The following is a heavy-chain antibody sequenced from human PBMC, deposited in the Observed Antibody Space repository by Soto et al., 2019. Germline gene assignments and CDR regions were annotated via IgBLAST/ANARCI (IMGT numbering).Heavy chain of an antibody. Sequence: EVQLVQSGAEVKKPGESLRISCKGSGYSFTRYWISWVRQMPGKGLEWMGRIDPSDSYTNYSPSFQGHVTISADKSISTAYLQWSSLKASDTAMYYCARHHTTFYEPYYGMDVWGQGTTVTVSS. D-gene: IGHD3-16*01. V-gene: IGHV5-10-1*03. CDR2: IDPSDSYT. J-gene: IGHJ6*02. CDR1: GYSFTRYW. CDR3: ARHHTTFYEPYYGMDV.